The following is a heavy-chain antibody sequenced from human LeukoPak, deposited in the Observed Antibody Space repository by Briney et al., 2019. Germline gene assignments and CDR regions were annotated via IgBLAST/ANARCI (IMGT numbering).Heavy chain of an antibody. D-gene: IGHD6-13*01. CDR1: GFTFSRYW. CDR2: INTDGSGT. V-gene: IGHV3-74*01. CDR3: ARDGLAAARDY. Sequence: PGGSLRLSCAASGFTFSRYWMHWVRQAPGKGLVWVSRINTDGSGTSYGDSVKGRFTISRDNAKNTLYLQMNSLRAEDTAVYYCARDGLAAARDYWGQGTLVTVSS. J-gene: IGHJ4*02.